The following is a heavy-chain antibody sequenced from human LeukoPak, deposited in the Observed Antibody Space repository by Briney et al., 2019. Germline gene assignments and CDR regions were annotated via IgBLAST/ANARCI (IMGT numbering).Heavy chain of an antibody. D-gene: IGHD3-10*01. CDR2: ISGDGGST. CDR1: GFTFDDYA. Sequence: GESLKISCAASGFTFDDYAMHWVRQAPGKGLEWVSLISGDGGSTYYADSVKGRFTISRDDSKNSLYLQMNSLKTEDTAVYYCARTYGSGSRGNDYWGQGTLVTVSS. J-gene: IGHJ4*02. CDR3: ARTYGSGSRGNDY. V-gene: IGHV3-43*02.